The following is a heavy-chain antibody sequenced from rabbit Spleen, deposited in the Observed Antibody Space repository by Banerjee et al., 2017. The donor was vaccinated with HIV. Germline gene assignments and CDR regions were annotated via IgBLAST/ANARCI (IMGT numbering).Heavy chain of an antibody. J-gene: IGHJ6*01. CDR3: ARDTGSSFSTYGMDL. CDR1: GVSFSDKDV. D-gene: IGHD8-1*01. Sequence: EQLEESGGGLVKPEGSLTLTCKASGVSFSDKDVMCWVRQAPGKGLEWIACINAGSSGSTYYASWAKGRFTISKTSSTTVTLQMTSLAVADTATYFCARDTGSSFSTYGMDLWGPGTLVTVS. V-gene: IGHV1S45*01. CDR2: INAGSSGST.